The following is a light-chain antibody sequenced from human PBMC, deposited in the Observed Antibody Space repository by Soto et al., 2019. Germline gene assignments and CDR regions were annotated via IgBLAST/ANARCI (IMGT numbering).Light chain of an antibody. CDR1: SSNIGNNY. CDR2: ENN. V-gene: IGLV1-51*02. J-gene: IGLJ1*01. Sequence: QSVLTQPPSVSAAPGQKVTISCSGSSSNIGNNYVSWYQQLPGTAPKLLNYENNKRPSGIPDRFSGSKSGTSATLGITGLQTGDEADYYCGTWDSSLSAAGGVFGTGTKLTVL. CDR3: GTWDSSLSAAGGV.